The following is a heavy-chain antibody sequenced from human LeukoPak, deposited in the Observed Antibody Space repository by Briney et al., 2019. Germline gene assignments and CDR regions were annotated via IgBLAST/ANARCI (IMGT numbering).Heavy chain of an antibody. J-gene: IGHJ5*02. V-gene: IGHV1-2*02. Sequence: ASVTVFCKASGYSRSGFYIHWARQATGQGLEWMGWINPNSGGTNYAQKFQGRVTMTRDTSIDTAYMELTRLRSDDTAVYYCARQVTGTTGGNWFDPWGQGTLVTVSS. D-gene: IGHD1-7*01. CDR2: INPNSGGT. CDR3: ARQVTGTTGGNWFDP. CDR1: GYSRSGFY.